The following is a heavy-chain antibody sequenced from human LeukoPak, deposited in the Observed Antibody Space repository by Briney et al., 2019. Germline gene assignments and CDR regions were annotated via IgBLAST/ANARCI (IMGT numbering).Heavy chain of an antibody. D-gene: IGHD6-13*01. CDR1: GYSFTSYW. CDR3: ARRGSSWSDWFDP. CDR2: IYPGDSDT. V-gene: IGHV5-51*01. J-gene: IGHJ5*02. Sequence: GESLKISCKVSGYSFTSYWIGWVRQMPGKGLEWMGIIYPGDSDTRYSPSFQGQVTISADKSISTAYLQWSSLKASDTAMYYCARRGSSWSDWFDPWGRGTLVTVSS.